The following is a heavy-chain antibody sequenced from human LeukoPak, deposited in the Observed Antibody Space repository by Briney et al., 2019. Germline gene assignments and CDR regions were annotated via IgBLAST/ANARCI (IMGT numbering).Heavy chain of an antibody. CDR3: ASDRAYSQFDY. CDR2: IKEDGSDT. CDR1: GFTFSTYW. Sequence: AGGSLRLSCAASGFTFSTYWMDWVRQAPGKGLEWVASIKEDGSDTNYVGSVRGRFTVSRDNTKNSLYLQMNSLRADDTAVCYCASDRAYSQFDYWGQGTLVTVSS. D-gene: IGHD2-15*01. J-gene: IGHJ4*02. V-gene: IGHV3-7*01.